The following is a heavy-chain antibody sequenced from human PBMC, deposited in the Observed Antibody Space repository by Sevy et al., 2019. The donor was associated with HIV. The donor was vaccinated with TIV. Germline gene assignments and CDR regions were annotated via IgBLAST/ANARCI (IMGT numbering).Heavy chain of an antibody. V-gene: IGHV1-69*13. D-gene: IGHD5-12*01. CDR3: ARGARGYSGYDSYYFDY. CDR2: IIPIFGTA. Sequence: ASVKVSCKASGGTFSSYAISWVRQAPGQGLEWMGGIIPIFGTANYAHKLQGRVTITADESTSTAYMELSSLRSEDTAVYYCARGARGYSGYDSYYFDYWGQGTLVTVSS. J-gene: IGHJ4*02. CDR1: GGTFSSYA.